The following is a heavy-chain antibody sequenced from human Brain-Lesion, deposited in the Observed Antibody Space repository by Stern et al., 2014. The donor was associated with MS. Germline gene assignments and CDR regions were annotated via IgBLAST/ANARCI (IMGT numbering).Heavy chain of an antibody. Sequence: EVQLVESGGDLVQPGRSLRLSCAASGFTFDDYALHWVRQAPGKGLEWVGGISGNGGTIGYAVSVKGRFTTSRDNAYSSLYLQMNSLRPEDTALYYCARDITGGSAYFAYWGQGTLVTVSS. CDR3: ARDITGGSAYFAY. CDR2: ISGNGGTI. V-gene: IGHV3-9*01. J-gene: IGHJ4*02. D-gene: IGHD1-14*01. CDR1: GFTFDDYA.